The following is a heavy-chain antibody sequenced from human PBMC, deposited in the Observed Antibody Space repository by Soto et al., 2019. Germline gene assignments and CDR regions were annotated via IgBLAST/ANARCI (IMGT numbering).Heavy chain of an antibody. CDR3: ARGGVDVVATSAFDY. D-gene: IGHD5-12*01. J-gene: IGHJ4*02. CDR2: IIPIIGTA. V-gene: IGHV1-69*01. CDR1: GGTFNNYA. Sequence: QVQLVQSWAEVKKPGSSVKVSCKASGGTFNNYAISWVRQAPGQGLEWMGGIIPIIGTADYAHKFQGSLAISADESTGTTFMELSSLRSEDTSLYYCARGGVDVVATSAFDYWGPGTLVTVSS.